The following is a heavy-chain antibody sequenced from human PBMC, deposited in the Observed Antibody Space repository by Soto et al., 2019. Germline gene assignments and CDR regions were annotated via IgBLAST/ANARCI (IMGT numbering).Heavy chain of an antibody. CDR1: GFTFSSCW. J-gene: IGHJ5*02. D-gene: IGHD6-19*01. CDR2: INQDGSEK. Sequence: PGGSLRLSCAASGFTFSSCWMSWVRQAPGKGLEWVYNINQDGSEKYYVDSVKVRFTISRDNAKNSLYLQMNSLRAEDTAVYYCARPPQYELAGAGPFDXWGQVTLVTVSX. CDR3: ARPPQYELAGAGPFDX. V-gene: IGHV3-7*03.